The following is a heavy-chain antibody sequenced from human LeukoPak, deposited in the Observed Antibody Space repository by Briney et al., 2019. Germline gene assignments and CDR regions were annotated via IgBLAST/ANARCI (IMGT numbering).Heavy chain of an antibody. Sequence: GALVKVSCKASGYTFTSYDINWVRQATGQGLEWMGWMNPNSGNTGYAQKFQGRVTMTRNTSISTAYMELSSLRSEDTAVYYCASRISRGDFVVDYWGQGTLVTVSS. CDR3: ASRISRGDFVVDY. D-gene: IGHD2-21*01. J-gene: IGHJ4*02. CDR2: MNPNSGNT. CDR1: GYTFTSYD. V-gene: IGHV1-8*01.